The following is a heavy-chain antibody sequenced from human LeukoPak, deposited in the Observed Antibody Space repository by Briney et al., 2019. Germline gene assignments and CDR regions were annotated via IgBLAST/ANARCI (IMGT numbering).Heavy chain of an antibody. J-gene: IGHJ6*02. V-gene: IGHV4-61*01. Sequence: SETLSLTCTVSGGTVISGSYYWSWIRQPPGKGLEWIGHIYYTGSTYYNPSLKSRVTISVDASKFQFSLRLRSVTAADTAVYYCARSGVVEAATPHYYALDVWGQGTTVTVSS. CDR1: GGTVISGSYY. CDR2: IYYTGST. D-gene: IGHD2-15*01. CDR3: ARSGVVEAATPHYYALDV.